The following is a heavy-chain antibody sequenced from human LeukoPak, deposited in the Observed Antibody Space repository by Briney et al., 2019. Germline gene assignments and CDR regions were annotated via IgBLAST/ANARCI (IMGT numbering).Heavy chain of an antibody. D-gene: IGHD1-26*01. V-gene: IGHV3-15*01. Sequence: GGSLRLSCSASGFTSTNAWMSWGRQAPGKGLEWVGRIKSKTDGGTTDYAAPVKGRFSISRDDSKNTLYLQMNSLKGEDTAVYYCQGGRFWGQGTLVTVSS. J-gene: IGHJ4*02. CDR3: QGGRF. CDR1: GFTSTNAW. CDR2: IKSKTDGGTT.